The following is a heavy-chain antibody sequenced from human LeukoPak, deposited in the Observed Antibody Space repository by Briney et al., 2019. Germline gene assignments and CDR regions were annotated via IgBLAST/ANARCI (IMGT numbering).Heavy chain of an antibody. Sequence: SETLSLTCTVSGGSISSYYWSWIRQPPGKGLEWIGYIYYSGSTNYNPSLKSRVTISVDTSKNQFSLKLSSVTAADTAVYYCASSYCGGDCYSRYFDYWGQGTLVTVSS. V-gene: IGHV4-59*12. CDR3: ASSYCGGDCYSRYFDY. J-gene: IGHJ4*02. D-gene: IGHD2-21*02. CDR2: IYYSGST. CDR1: GGSISSYY.